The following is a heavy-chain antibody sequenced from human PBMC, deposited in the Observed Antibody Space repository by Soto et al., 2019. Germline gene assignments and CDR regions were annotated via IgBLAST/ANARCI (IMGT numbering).Heavy chain of an antibody. D-gene: IGHD3-10*01. CDR3: TKGVRDLLGV. Sequence: GGSLRLSCAASGFTFSGSAMHWVRPASGKGLEWVGRIRSKANSYATAYAASVKGRFTISRDDSKNTAYLQMNSLKTEDTAVYYCTKGVRDLLGVWGKGTTVTVSS. J-gene: IGHJ6*04. CDR1: GFTFSGSA. CDR2: IRSKANSYAT. V-gene: IGHV3-73*01.